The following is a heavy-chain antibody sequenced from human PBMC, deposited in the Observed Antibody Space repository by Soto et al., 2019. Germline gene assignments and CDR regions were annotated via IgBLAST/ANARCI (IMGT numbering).Heavy chain of an antibody. D-gene: IGHD6-19*01. Sequence: QVQLVQSGAEVKKPGASVKVSCKASGYTFTSYYMHWVRQAPGQGLEWMGIINPSGGSTSYAQKFQGRVTMTRDTSTSTVYMELSSLRSEDTAVYYCARQGFSGWPSSPERAVAYWGQGTLVTVSS. V-gene: IGHV1-46*01. J-gene: IGHJ4*02. CDR3: ARQGFSGWPSSPERAVAY. CDR2: INPSGGST. CDR1: GYTFTSYY.